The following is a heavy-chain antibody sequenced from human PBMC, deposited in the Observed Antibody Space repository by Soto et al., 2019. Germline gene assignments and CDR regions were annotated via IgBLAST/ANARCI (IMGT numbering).Heavy chain of an antibody. D-gene: IGHD2-2*01. V-gene: IGHV3-23*01. CDR2: ITASGEKL. CDR1: GFSLSIYA. J-gene: IGHJ4*02. Sequence: LRISCASSGFSLSIYAMTLVRRSPGKGLEWVSGITASGEKLYYADSVKGRFTVSRDNSKNTLYLQMHSLRADDTAVYYCARDCSSYSCSVWAYWGQGTMVTVSS. CDR3: ARDCSSYSCSVWAY.